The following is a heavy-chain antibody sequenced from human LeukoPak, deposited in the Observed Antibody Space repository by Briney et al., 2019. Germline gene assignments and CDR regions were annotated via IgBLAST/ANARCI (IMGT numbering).Heavy chain of an antibody. Sequence: GGSLRLSCAASGFTFSSYSMNWVRQAPGKGLEWVSSISSSSSYIYYADSVKGRFTISRDNAKNSLYLRMNSLRAEDTAVYYCAKDEGATFDYWGQGTLVTVSS. D-gene: IGHD1-26*01. V-gene: IGHV3-21*01. CDR3: AKDEGATFDY. CDR1: GFTFSSYS. J-gene: IGHJ4*02. CDR2: ISSSSSYI.